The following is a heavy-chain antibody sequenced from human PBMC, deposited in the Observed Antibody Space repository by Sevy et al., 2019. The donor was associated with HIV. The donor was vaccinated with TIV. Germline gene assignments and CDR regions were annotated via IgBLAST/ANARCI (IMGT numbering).Heavy chain of an antibody. D-gene: IGHD2-8*01. CDR1: GFSFTWYW. CDR3: ASKGVSRPNDAFDT. Sequence: GGSLRLSCAASGFSFTWYWMSWVRQTPEKGLEWVANIKQDGSEKNYVDSVKGLFTISRENAKNSLYLIINSLRAEDTAMYYCASKGVSRPNDAFDTWGQGTMVTVSS. J-gene: IGHJ3*02. V-gene: IGHV3-7*01. CDR2: IKQDGSEK.